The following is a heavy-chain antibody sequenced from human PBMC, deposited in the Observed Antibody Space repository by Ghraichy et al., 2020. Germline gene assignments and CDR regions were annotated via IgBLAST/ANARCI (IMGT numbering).Heavy chain of an antibody. J-gene: IGHJ4*02. V-gene: IGHV3-21*01. CDR2: ISSSSKYM. Sequence: LSLTCAASGFAFSANTMSWVRQAPGKGLEWVSSISSSSKYMDYVDSVKGRFTISRDNAKNSLFLQMNTLRAEDTAIYYCAREEYSGSYSGFDLWGQGTLVTVSS. D-gene: IGHD1-26*01. CDR3: AREEYSGSYSGFDL. CDR1: GFAFSANT.